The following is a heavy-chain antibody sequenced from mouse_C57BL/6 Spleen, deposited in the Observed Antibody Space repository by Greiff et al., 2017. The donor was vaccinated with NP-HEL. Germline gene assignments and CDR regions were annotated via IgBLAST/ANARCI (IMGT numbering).Heavy chain of an antibody. D-gene: IGHD2-2*01. CDR2: IRSKSSNYAT. Sequence: EVQLVESGGGLVQPKGSLKLSCAASGFTFNTYAMHWVRQAPGKGLEWVARIRSKSSNYATYYADSVKDRFTISRDDSQSMLYLQMNNLKTEDTAMYYCVRESASTMVRWFAYWGQGTLVTVSA. V-gene: IGHV10-3*01. CDR3: VRESASTMVRWFAY. J-gene: IGHJ3*01. CDR1: GFTFNTYA.